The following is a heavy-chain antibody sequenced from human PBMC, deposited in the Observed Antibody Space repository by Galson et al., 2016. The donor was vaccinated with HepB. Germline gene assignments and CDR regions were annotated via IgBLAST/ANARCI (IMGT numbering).Heavy chain of an antibody. J-gene: IGHJ5*02. CDR3: ARARRYCASRSCYFDP. V-gene: IGHV4-4*02. Sequence: ETLSLTCAVSGDSISSQNWWNWVRQPPGKGLEWIGEIFHSGSANYNPSLKSRVTISLDKSNNHISLKLSSVAAADTAVYYCARARRYCASRSCYFDPWGQGTLVTVSS. CDR1: GDSISSQNW. CDR2: IFHSGSA. D-gene: IGHD2-2*01.